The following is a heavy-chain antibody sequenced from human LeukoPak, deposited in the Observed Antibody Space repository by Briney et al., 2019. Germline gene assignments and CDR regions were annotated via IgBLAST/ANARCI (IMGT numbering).Heavy chain of an antibody. D-gene: IGHD1-26*01. CDR2: IKEDGSEK. Sequence: GGSLRLSCAASGFTFSSYWMSWVRQAPGKGLEWVANIKEDGSEKCYVDSVKGRFTISRDNAENSLYLQMNSLRAEDTAIYYCARDKTVGATKFDSWGQGTLVTVSS. V-gene: IGHV3-7*01. CDR3: ARDKTVGATKFDS. CDR1: GFTFSSYW. J-gene: IGHJ4*02.